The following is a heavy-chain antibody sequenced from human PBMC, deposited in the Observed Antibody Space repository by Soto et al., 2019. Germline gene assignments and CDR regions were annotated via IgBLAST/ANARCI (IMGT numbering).Heavy chain of an antibody. CDR3: AAEDVWFGETLYYYGMDV. CDR1: GFTFTSSA. V-gene: IGHV1-58*01. Sequence: SVKVSCKASGFTFTSSAVQWVRQARGQRLEWIGWIVVGSGNTNYAQKFQERVTVTRDMSTSTAYMELSSLRSEDTAVYYCAAEDVWFGETLYYYGMDVWGQGTTVTVSS. CDR2: IVVGSGNT. J-gene: IGHJ6*02. D-gene: IGHD3-10*01.